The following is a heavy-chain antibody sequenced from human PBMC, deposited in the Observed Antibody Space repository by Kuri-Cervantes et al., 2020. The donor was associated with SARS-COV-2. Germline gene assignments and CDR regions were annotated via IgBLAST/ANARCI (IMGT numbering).Heavy chain of an antibody. CDR3: ARDPNANHNNWFDP. D-gene: IGHD4/OR15-4a*01. CDR2: IYYSGST. Sequence: GSLRLSCTVSGGSISSHYWSWIRQPPGKGLEWIGYIYYSGSTNYNPSLKSRVTISVDTSKNQFSLKLCSVTAADTAVYYCARDPNANHNNWFDPWGQGTLVTVSS. CDR1: GGSISSHY. V-gene: IGHV4-59*11. J-gene: IGHJ5*02.